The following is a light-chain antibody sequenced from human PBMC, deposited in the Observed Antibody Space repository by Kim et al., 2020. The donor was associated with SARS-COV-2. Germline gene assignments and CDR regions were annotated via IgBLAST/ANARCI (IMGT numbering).Light chain of an antibody. CDR2: AAS. Sequence: EIVLTQSPGTLSLSPGESATLSCRASQSVGSNQLAWYQQKVGQSPRLLIYAASSRATGIPDRFSGSGSGTDITLTISRLEPEDFAVYYCQQYGNSPRTFGQGTKLEIK. J-gene: IGKJ2*01. CDR3: QQYGNSPRT. V-gene: IGKV3-20*01. CDR1: QSVGSNQ.